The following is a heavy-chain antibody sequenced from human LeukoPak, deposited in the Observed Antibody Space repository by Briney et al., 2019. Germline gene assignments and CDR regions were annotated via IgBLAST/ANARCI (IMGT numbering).Heavy chain of an antibody. D-gene: IGHD3-22*01. CDR2: ISGSSSYI. Sequence: PGGSLRLSCAASGFTFSSYSMNWVRQAPGKGLEWVSSISGSSSYIYYADSVKGRFTISRDNAKNSLYLQMNSLRAEDTAVYYCARDLTNYYDSSGRVGFDYWGQGTLVTVSS. CDR3: ARDLTNYYDSSGRVGFDY. J-gene: IGHJ4*02. CDR1: GFTFSSYS. V-gene: IGHV3-21*01.